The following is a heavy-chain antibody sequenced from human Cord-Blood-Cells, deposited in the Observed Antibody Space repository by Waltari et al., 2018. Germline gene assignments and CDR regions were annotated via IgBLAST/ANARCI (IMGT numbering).Heavy chain of an antibody. CDR3: ARVKRPSIAAALDY. Sequence: QVQLGESGGGVVQPGRALRLSWAASGFPFTSYAMHWGRQAPGKGLEWVAVISYDGSNKYYADSVKGRFTISRDNSKNTLYLQMNSLRAEDTAVYYCARVKRPSIAAALDYWGQGTLFTVSS. CDR1: GFPFTSYA. D-gene: IGHD6-13*01. CDR2: ISYDGSNK. V-gene: IGHV3-30*04. J-gene: IGHJ4*02.